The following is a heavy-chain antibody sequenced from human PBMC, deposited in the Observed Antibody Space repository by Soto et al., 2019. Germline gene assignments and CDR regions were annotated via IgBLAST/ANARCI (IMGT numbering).Heavy chain of an antibody. CDR3: ARGEYSYGRYYYYGMDA. Sequence: SVKVSCKASGGTFSSYAISWVRQAPGQGLEWMGGIIPIFGTANYAQKFQGRVTITADESTSTAYMELSSLRSEDTAVYYCARGEYSYGRYYYYGMDAWGQGTTVTVSS. D-gene: IGHD5-18*01. CDR1: GGTFSSYA. CDR2: IIPIFGTA. V-gene: IGHV1-69*13. J-gene: IGHJ6*02.